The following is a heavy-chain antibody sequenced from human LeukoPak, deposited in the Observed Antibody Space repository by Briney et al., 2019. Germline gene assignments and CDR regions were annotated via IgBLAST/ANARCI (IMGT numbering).Heavy chain of an antibody. CDR3: ARLARGIAAAGTVTDFDY. CDR1: GGSISSSSYY. V-gene: IGHV4-39*01. J-gene: IGHJ4*02. D-gene: IGHD6-13*01. Sequence: SETLSLTCTVSGGSISSSSYYWGWIRQPPGKGLEWIGSIYYSGSTYYNPSLKSRVTISVDTSKNQFSLKLSSVTAADTAVYYCARLARGIAAAGTVTDFDYWGQGTLVTVSS. CDR2: IYYSGST.